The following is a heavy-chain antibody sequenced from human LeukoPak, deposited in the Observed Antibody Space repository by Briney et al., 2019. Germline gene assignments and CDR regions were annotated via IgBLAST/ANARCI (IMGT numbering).Heavy chain of an antibody. V-gene: IGHV3-48*03. CDR1: GFTFSSYE. D-gene: IGHD1-26*01. J-gene: IGHJ4*02. Sequence: GGTLRLSCAASGFTFSSYEMNWVRQAPGKGLEWVSYISSSGSTIYYADSVKGRFTISRDNAKNSLYLQMNSLRAEDTAVYYCARCPQIVGDACDYWGQGTLVTVSS. CDR3: ARCPQIVGDACDY. CDR2: ISSSGSTI.